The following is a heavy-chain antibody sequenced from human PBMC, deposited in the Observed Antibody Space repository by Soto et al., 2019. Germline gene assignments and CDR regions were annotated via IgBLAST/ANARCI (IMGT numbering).Heavy chain of an antibody. CDR3: ARDRSTYGGGGTGEVKENWFDP. CDR2: AYYSGDT. Sequence: SETLSLTCSVPGGSISRYEWSWIRQPPGKGLEWIGYAYYSGDTGYNPSLKSRVTMAVDTSKGQISLKLSSVTAADTAVYFCARDRSTYGGGGTGEVKENWFDPWGQGALVTVSS. J-gene: IGHJ5*02. CDR1: GGSISRYE. D-gene: IGHD2-8*01. V-gene: IGHV4-59*01.